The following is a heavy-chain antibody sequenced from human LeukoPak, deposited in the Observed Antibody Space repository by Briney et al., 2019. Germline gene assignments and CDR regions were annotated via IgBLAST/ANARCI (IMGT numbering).Heavy chain of an antibody. CDR1: GFTFSSYS. D-gene: IGHD2-15*01. Sequence: GGSLRLSCAASGFTFSSYSMNWVRQAPGKGLEWVSYISSSSTIYYADSVKGRFTISRDDAKNSLYLQMNSLRDEDTAVYYCARERGVVVAAIDYWGQGTLVTVSS. V-gene: IGHV3-48*02. CDR2: ISSSSTI. J-gene: IGHJ4*02. CDR3: ARERGVVVAAIDY.